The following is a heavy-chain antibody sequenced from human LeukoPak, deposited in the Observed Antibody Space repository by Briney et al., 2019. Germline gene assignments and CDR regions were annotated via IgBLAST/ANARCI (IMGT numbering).Heavy chain of an antibody. J-gene: IGHJ3*02. D-gene: IGHD4-17*01. CDR3: ARDLYGDYGFDT. CDR1: GFTFTTYS. V-gene: IGHV3-21*04. CDR2: ISSGSSAI. Sequence: GGSLRLSCEASGFTFTTYSMTWVRQAPGKGLEWVSIISSGSSAIFSADALEGRFTISRDDAKNLLYLQMNSLRVEDTALYYCARDLYGDYGFDTWGQGTLVTVSS.